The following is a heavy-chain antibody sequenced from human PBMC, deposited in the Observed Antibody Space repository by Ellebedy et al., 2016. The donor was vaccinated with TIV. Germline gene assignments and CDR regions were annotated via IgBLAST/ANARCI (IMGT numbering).Heavy chain of an antibody. CDR3: ARAINYYDSSGYYPNYYYYGMDV. Sequence: PGGSLRLSCAASGFTFSSYSMNWVRQAPGKGLEWVSSISSSSSYIYYADSVKGRFTISRDNAKNSLYLQMNSLRAEDTAVYYFARAINYYDSSGYYPNYYYYGMDVWGQGTTVTVSS. CDR1: GFTFSSYS. V-gene: IGHV3-21*01. D-gene: IGHD3-22*01. J-gene: IGHJ6*02. CDR2: ISSSSSYI.